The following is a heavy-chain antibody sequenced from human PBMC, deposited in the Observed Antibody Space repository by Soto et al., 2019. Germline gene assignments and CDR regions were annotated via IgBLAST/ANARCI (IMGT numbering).Heavy chain of an antibody. CDR2: ISGSGGST. V-gene: IGHV3-23*01. D-gene: IGHD2-15*01. CDR3: AKRDCSGGSCFKQ. J-gene: IGHJ4*02. Sequence: EVQLLESGGGLVQPGGSLRLSCAASGFTFSSYAMSWVRQAPGKGLEWVSAISGSGGSTYYADSVKGRFTISRDNSKNTLYLQMNSLRTEDTAVYYCAKRDCSGGSCFKQWGQGTLVTVSS. CDR1: GFTFSSYA.